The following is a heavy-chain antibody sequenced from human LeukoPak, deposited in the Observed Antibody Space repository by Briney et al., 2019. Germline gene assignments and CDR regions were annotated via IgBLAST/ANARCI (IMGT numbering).Heavy chain of an antibody. D-gene: IGHD3-22*01. J-gene: IGHJ4*02. CDR2: INWNGGST. Sequence: GGSLRLSCAASGFTFDDYGMSWVRQAPGKGLEWVSGINWNGGSTGYADSVKGRFTISRDNAKNSLYLQMNSLRAEDTALYYCASGYYDSSAFDYWGQGTLVTVSS. V-gene: IGHV3-20*04. CDR3: ASGYYDSSAFDY. CDR1: GFTFDDYG.